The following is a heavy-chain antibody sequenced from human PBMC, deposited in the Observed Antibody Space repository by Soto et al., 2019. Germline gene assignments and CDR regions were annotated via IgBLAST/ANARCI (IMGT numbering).Heavy chain of an antibody. D-gene: IGHD6-13*01. V-gene: IGHV6-1*01. Sequence: QVQLQQSGPGLMKPSQTLSLTCAISGDSVSSNSAAWNWIRQSPSRGLEWLGRTYYRSKWYNDYAVSVKSRITINPDTSKNQFSLQLNSVTPEDTAVYYCARAASSSPLRYYYGMDVWGQGTTVTVSS. J-gene: IGHJ6*02. CDR1: GDSVSSNSAA. CDR3: ARAASSSPLRYYYGMDV. CDR2: TYYRSKWYN.